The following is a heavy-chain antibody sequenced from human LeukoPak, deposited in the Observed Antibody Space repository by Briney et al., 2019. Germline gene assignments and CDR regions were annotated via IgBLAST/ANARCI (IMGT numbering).Heavy chain of an antibody. V-gene: IGHV1-69*06. Sequence: SVKVSCKASGYTFTGYYMHWVRQAPGQGLEWMGGIIPIFGTANYAQEFQGRVTITADKSTSTAYMELSSLRSEDTAVYYCARKGHYDSRLWYFDYWGQGTLVTVSS. CDR3: ARKGHYDSRLWYFDY. J-gene: IGHJ4*02. CDR2: IIPIFGTA. D-gene: IGHD3-22*01. CDR1: GYTFTGYY.